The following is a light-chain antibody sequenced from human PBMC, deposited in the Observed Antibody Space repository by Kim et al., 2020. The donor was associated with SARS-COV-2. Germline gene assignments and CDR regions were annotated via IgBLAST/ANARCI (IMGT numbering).Light chain of an antibody. V-gene: IGLV3-21*04. CDR2: YDS. CDR3: QVWDSSSDHRVV. J-gene: IGLJ2*01. Sequence: PGKTAGLTCGGNSIGSKSVHWYQQKPGQAPVLVISYDSDRPSGIPERFSGSNSGNTATLTISRVEAGDEADYYCQVWDSSSDHRVVFGGGTKLTVL. CDR1: SIGSKS.